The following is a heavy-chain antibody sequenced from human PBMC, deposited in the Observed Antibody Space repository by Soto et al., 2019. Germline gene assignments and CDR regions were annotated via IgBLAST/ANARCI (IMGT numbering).Heavy chain of an antibody. Sequence: QITLKESGPTVVKPTQTLTLTCTFSGFSLSTFAMGVGWIRQPPGKALDWLAVIYWNDDKYYSPSVKSRFTTXXXXXXXXXXXXXXXXXXXXXXXXXXXXXXXXXXXXWSAFDIWGQGTTVTVSS. J-gene: IGHJ3*02. CDR1: GFSLSTFAMG. CDR3: XXXXXXXXXXWSAFDI. V-gene: IGHV2-5*01. D-gene: IGHD3-3*01. CDR2: IYWNDDK.